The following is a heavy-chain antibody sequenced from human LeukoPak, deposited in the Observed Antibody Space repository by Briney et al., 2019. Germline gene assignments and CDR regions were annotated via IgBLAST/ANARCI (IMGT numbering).Heavy chain of an antibody. CDR3: ARGQAQQWLVSPWNYYYMDV. J-gene: IGHJ6*03. CDR1: GFTFSSYW. D-gene: IGHD6-19*01. CDR2: INSDGSST. V-gene: IGHV3-74*01. Sequence: GGSLRLSCAASGFTFSSYWMHWVRQAPGKGLVWVSRINSDGSSTSYADSVKGRFTISRDNAKNTLYLQMNSLRAGDTAVYYCARGQAQQWLVSPWNYYYMDVWGKGTTVTISS.